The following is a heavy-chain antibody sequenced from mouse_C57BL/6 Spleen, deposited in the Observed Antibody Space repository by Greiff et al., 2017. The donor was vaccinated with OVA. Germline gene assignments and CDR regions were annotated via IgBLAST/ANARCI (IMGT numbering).Heavy chain of an antibody. V-gene: IGHV5-17*01. CDR2: ISSGSSTI. Sequence: DVHLVESGGGLVKPGGSLKLSCAASGFTFSDYGMHWVRQAPEKGLEWVAYISSGSSTIYYADTVKGRFTISRDNAKNTLFLQMTSLRSEDTAMYYCARNGMVTTYYAMDYWGQGTSVTVSS. CDR3: ARNGMVTTYYAMDY. J-gene: IGHJ4*01. D-gene: IGHD2-2*01. CDR1: GFTFSDYG.